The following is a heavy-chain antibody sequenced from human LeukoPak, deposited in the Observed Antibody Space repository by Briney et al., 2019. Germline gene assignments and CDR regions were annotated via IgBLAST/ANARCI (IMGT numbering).Heavy chain of an antibody. V-gene: IGHV3-7*01. CDR2: IKQDGSEK. CDR3: ARANSYGPVPFDY. Sequence: GGSLRLSCAASGFTFSSYWMSWVRQAPGKGLEWVANIKQDGSEKYYVDSVKGRSTISRDNAKNSLYLQMNSLRAEDTAVYYCARANSYGPVPFDYWGQGTLVTVSS. CDR1: GFTFSSYW. J-gene: IGHJ4*02. D-gene: IGHD5-18*01.